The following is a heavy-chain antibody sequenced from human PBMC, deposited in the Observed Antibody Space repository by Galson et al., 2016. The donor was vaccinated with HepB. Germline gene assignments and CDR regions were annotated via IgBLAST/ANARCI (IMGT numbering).Heavy chain of an antibody. CDR3: AKPLPTVTRADFDY. V-gene: IGHV3-23*01. CDR2: INDSGGRT. Sequence: SLRLSCAASGFTFNIYAMSWVRQAPGKGLEWVSTINDSGGRTYYTDSVKGRFTISRDNSKNTLYLQMNSLRAEDTALYYCAKPLPTVTRADFDYWGQGALVTGSS. D-gene: IGHD4-17*01. J-gene: IGHJ4*02. CDR1: GFTFNIYA.